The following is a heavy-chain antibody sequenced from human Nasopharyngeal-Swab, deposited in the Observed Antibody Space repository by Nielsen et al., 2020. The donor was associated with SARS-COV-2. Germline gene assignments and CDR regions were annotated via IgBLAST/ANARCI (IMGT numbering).Heavy chain of an antibody. J-gene: IGHJ5*02. CDR1: GYTFTSYG. D-gene: IGHD2-2*01. CDR2: ISAYNGNT. V-gene: IGHV1-18*01. CDR3: ARDTHLGYCSSTSCYGGWFDP. Sequence: ASVKVSCKASGYTFTSYGISWVRHAPGQGLEWMGWISAYNGNTNYAQKLQGRVTMTTDTSTSTAYMELRSLRSDDTAVYYCARDTHLGYCSSTSCYGGWFDPWGQGTLVTVSS.